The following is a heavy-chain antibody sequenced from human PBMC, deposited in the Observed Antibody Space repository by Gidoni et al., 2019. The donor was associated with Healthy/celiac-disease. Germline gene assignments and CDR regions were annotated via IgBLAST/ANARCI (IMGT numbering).Heavy chain of an antibody. CDR1: GGSINSRSYY. CDR3: ARQGFDYYDSSGN. D-gene: IGHD3-22*01. J-gene: IGHJ4*02. CDR2: IYYSGST. Sequence: QLQLQESGPGLVKPSETLSLTCTFSGGSINSRSYYWGWIRKPPGKGLGWIGSIYYSGSTYYNPSLKSRVTISVETSKNQFSLKLSSVTAADTAVYYCARQGFDYYDSSGNWGQGTLVTVSS. V-gene: IGHV4-39*01.